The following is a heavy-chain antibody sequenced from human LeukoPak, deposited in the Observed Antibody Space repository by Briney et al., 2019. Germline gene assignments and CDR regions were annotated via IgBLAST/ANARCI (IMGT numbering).Heavy chain of an antibody. CDR3: ARMYSSSWYVNYFDY. Sequence: SVKVSCKASGGTFSSYAISWVRQAPGQGLEWMGGIIPIFGTANYAQKFQGRVTITADESTSTAYMELSSLRSEDTAVYHCARMYSSSWYVNYFDYWGQGTLVTVSS. V-gene: IGHV1-69*01. D-gene: IGHD6-13*01. CDR1: GGTFSSYA. J-gene: IGHJ4*02. CDR2: IIPIFGTA.